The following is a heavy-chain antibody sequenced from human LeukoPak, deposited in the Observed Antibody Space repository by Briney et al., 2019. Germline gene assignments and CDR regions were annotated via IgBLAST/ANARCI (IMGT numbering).Heavy chain of an antibody. CDR3: AREYSSSSGKALDY. CDR1: GFTFSSYS. D-gene: IGHD6-6*01. J-gene: IGHJ4*02. Sequence: GGSLRLSCAASGFTFSSYSMNWVRQAPGKGLEWVSYISSSGNTLHYADSVKGRFTISRDSAKSSLYLQLNSLRDEDTAVYYCAREYSSSSGKALDYWGQGTLVTVSS. V-gene: IGHV3-48*02. CDR2: ISSSGNTL.